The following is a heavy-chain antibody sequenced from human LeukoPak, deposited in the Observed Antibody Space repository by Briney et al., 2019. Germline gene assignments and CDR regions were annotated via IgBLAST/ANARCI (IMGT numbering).Heavy chain of an antibody. CDR3: ARDPYCSGGSCYWRAYWYFDL. V-gene: IGHV4-30-4*01. CDR1: GGSISSGDYY. CDR2: IYYSGST. Sequence: SQTLSLTCTVSGGSISSGDYYWSWIRQPPGKGLEWIGYIYYSGSTSYNPSLKSRVTISVDTSKNQFSLKLSSVTAADTAVYYCARDPYCSGGSCYWRAYWYFDLWGRGTLVTVSS. J-gene: IGHJ2*01. D-gene: IGHD2-15*01.